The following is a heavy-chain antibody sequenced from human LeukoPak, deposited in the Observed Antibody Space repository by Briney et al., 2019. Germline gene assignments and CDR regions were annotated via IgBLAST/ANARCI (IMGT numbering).Heavy chain of an antibody. D-gene: IGHD2-2*01. CDR1: GYSFTSYW. CDR2: IYPGDSDT. V-gene: IGHV5-51*01. CDR3: ARSAVVPAAVFGY. Sequence: GGSLKISCKGSGYSFTSYWNGWVRQMPGKGLEWMGIIYPGDSDTRYSPSFQGQVTISADKSISTAYLQWSILKASDTAMYYCARSAVVPAAVFGYWGQGTLVTVSS. J-gene: IGHJ4*02.